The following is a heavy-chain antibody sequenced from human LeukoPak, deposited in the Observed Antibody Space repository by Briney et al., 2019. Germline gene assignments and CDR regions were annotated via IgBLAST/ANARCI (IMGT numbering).Heavy chain of an antibody. CDR2: IYTSGST. D-gene: IGHD2-15*01. J-gene: IGHJ5*02. Sequence: PSETLPLTCTVSGGSISSYYWSWIRQPAGKGLEWIGRIYTSGSTDYNPSLKSRVTMSVDTSKNQFSLKLSSVTAADTAVYYCAREVVVVVAATAYNWFDPWGQGTLVTVSS. CDR3: AREVVVVVAATAYNWFDP. V-gene: IGHV4-4*07. CDR1: GGSISSYY.